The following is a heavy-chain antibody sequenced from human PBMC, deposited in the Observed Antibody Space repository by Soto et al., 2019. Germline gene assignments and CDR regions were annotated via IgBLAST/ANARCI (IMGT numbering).Heavy chain of an antibody. CDR3: ARDEVLRFLEWLPQPFDY. V-gene: IGHV3-21*01. J-gene: IGHJ4*02. CDR2: ISSSSSYI. CDR1: GFTFSSYS. Sequence: GGSLRLSCAASGFTFSSYSMNWVRQAPGKGLEWVSSISSSSSYIYYADSVKGRFTISRDNAKNSLYLQMNSLRAEDTAVYYCARDEVLRFLEWLPQPFDYWGQGTLVTVSS. D-gene: IGHD3-3*01.